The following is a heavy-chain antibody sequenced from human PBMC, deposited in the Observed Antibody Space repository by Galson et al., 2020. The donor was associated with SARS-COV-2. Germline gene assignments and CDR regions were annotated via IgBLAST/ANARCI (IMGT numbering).Heavy chain of an antibody. V-gene: IGHV1-2*02. CDR3: ARGSGSSWFDY. J-gene: IGHJ4*02. CDR1: GYTFTVYY. Sequence: ASVQVSCQPSGYTFTVYYIHWVRQAPGQGLEWMGWINTNSGGTKCAQKFQGRVTMTRDTSISTVYMDLSGLISDDTALYYCARGSGSSWFDYWGQGALVTVSS. CDR2: INTNSGGT. D-gene: IGHD6-13*01.